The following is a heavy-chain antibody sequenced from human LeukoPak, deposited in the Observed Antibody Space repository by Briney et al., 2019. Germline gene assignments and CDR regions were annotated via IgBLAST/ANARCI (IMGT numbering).Heavy chain of an antibody. J-gene: IGHJ6*03. CDR1: GGSISSYY. Sequence: SETLSLTCTVSGGSISSYYWSWIRQPAGKGLEWIGRIYTSGSTNYNPSLKSRVTTSVDTSKNQFSLKLSSVTAADTAVYYCARDSLVATVVTQYDYYYYYMDVWGKGTTVTVSS. CDR2: IYTSGST. V-gene: IGHV4-4*07. D-gene: IGHD4-23*01. CDR3: ARDSLVATVVTQYDYYYYYMDV.